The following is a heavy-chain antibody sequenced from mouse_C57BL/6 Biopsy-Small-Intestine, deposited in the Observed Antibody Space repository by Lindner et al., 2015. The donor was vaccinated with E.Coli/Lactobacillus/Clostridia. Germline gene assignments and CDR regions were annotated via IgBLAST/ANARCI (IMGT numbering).Heavy chain of an antibody. J-gene: IGHJ4*01. V-gene: IGHV5-17*01. CDR3: ARRQISNYGYAMDY. Sequence: VQLQESWGGLVKPGGSLKLSCAASGFTFSDYGMHWVRQAPEKGLEWVAYISSGSSTIYYADTVKGRFTISRDNAKNTLFLQMTSLRSEDTAMYYCARRQISNYGYAMDYWGQGTSVTVSS. D-gene: IGHD2-5*01. CDR1: GFTFSDYG. CDR2: ISSGSSTI.